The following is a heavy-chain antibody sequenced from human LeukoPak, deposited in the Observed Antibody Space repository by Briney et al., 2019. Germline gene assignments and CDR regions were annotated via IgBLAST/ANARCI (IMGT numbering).Heavy chain of an antibody. V-gene: IGHV4-59*01. CDR3: AGEGSGGAFDI. Sequence: SETLSLTCTVSGAPFSRYYWNLIRQPPGKGLEWRGYLYYSGTTNYNPSLKSRVTISVDTSKNQFSLKLSSVTAADTAVYYCAGEGSGGAFDIWGQGTMVTVSS. CDR2: LYYSGTT. CDR1: GAPFSRYY. D-gene: IGHD3-10*01. J-gene: IGHJ3*02.